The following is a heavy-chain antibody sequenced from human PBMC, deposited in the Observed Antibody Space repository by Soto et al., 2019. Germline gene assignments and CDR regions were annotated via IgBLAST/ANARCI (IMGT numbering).Heavy chain of an antibody. V-gene: IGHV4-61*05. CDR2: IYYSGST. CDR1: GGSISSSSSY. D-gene: IGHD4-4*01. J-gene: IGHJ4*02. CDR3: ARHSNRNYGLYYFDY. Sequence: SETLSLTCTVSGGSISSSSSYWGWIRQPPGKGLEWIGYIYYSGSTKYKPSLKSRVTMSVDTSKNQFSLKVSSATAADTAVYYCARHSNRNYGLYYFDYWGLGALVTVSS.